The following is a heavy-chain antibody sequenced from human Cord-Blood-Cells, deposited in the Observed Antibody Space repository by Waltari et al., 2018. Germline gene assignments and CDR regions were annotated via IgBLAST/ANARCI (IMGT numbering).Heavy chain of an antibody. J-gene: IGHJ3*02. CDR3: ARDLDSSSSGVFIAFDI. CDR1: GYTYTGYY. D-gene: IGHD6-6*01. Sequence: QVQLVQSGAEVKKPGASVKVSCKASGYTYTGYYKHWVRQAPLQGLERMGWINPNSGGTNYAQKFQGRVTMTRDTSISTAYMELSRLRSDDTAVYYCARDLDSSSSGVFIAFDIWGQGTMVTVSS. V-gene: IGHV1-2*02. CDR2: INPNSGGT.